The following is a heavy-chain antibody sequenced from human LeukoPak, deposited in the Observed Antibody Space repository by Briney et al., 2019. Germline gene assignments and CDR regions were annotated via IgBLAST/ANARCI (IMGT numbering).Heavy chain of an antibody. CDR1: GGSISSYY. CDR2: IYYSGST. CDR3: AREGRVYYYYYGMDV. V-gene: IGHV4-39*07. Sequence: SETLSLTCTVSGGSISSYYWGWIRQPLGKGLEWIGSIYYSGSTYYNPSLKSRVTISVDTSKNQFSLKLSSVTAADTAVYYCAREGRVYYYYYGMDVWGQGTTVTVSS. J-gene: IGHJ6*02.